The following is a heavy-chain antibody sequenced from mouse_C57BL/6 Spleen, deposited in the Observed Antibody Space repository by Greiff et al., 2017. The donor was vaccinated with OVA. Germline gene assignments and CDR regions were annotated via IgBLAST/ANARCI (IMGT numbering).Heavy chain of an antibody. CDR2: ISDGGSYT. D-gene: IGHD1-1*01. CDR1: GFTFSSYA. CDR3: AREDGSSSYWYFDV. J-gene: IGHJ1*03. Sequence: EVKLMESGGGLVKPGGSLKLSCAASGFTFSSYAMSWVRQTPEKRLEWVATISDGGSYTYYPDNVKGRFTISRDNAKNNLYLQMSHLKSEDTAMYYCAREDGSSSYWYFDVWGTGTTVTVSS. V-gene: IGHV5-4*01.